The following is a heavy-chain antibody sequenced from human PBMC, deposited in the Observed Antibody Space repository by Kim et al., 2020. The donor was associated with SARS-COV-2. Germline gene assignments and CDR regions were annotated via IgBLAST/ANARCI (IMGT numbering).Heavy chain of an antibody. D-gene: IGHD3-22*01. CDR3: ARATYDSSGYYSYFDY. V-gene: IGHV1-69*13. J-gene: IGHJ4*02. CDR2: IIPIFGTA. CDR1: GGTFSSYA. Sequence: SVKVSCKASGGTFSSYAISWVRQAPGQGLEWMGGIIPIFGTANYAQKFQGRVTITADESTSTAYMELSSLRSEDTAVYYCARATYDSSGYYSYFDYWGQGPLAPSPQ.